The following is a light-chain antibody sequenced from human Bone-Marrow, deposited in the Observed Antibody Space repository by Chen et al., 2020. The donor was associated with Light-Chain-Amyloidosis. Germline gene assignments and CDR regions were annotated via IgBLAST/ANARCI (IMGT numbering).Light chain of an antibody. CDR2: EVN. CDR3: CSYAGSSTLV. V-gene: IGLV2-23*02. Sequence: QSALTQPASVSGSPGQSITISCPGTSSDVGSYNLVSWYQQHPGKAPKFMIYEVNKRPSGVSNRFSGSKSGNTASLTISGLQAEDEADYYCCSYAGSSTLVFGGGTKVTVL. CDR1: SSDVGSYNL. J-gene: IGLJ3*02.